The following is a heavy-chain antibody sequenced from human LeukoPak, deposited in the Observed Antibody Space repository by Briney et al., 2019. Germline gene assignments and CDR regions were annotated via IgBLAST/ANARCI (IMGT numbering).Heavy chain of an antibody. CDR3: ASDLVAGTGPVGY. CDR2: INGEGNSI. Sequence: PGGSLRLSCAGSGFSFSSYWMHWVRQAPGKGLVWVSRINGEGNSITYADSVKGRVTISRDNAKNSLYLQMNSLRAEDTAVYYCASDLVAGTGPVGYWGQGTLVTVSS. J-gene: IGHJ4*02. V-gene: IGHV3-74*01. D-gene: IGHD6-19*01. CDR1: GFSFSSYW.